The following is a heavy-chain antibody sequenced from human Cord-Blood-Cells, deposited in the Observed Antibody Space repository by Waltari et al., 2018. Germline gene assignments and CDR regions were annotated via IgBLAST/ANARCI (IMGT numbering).Heavy chain of an antibody. CDR1: GFTFSSYS. CDR2: ISSSSSYI. J-gene: IGHJ4*02. CDR3: ARGPTIFGVVTHFDY. V-gene: IGHV3-21*01. D-gene: IGHD3-3*01. Sequence: EVQLVESGGGLVKPGGSLRLSCAASGFTFSSYSMNWVRQAPGKGLEWVSSISSSSSYIYYADSGKGRFTISRDNAKNSLYLQMNSLRAEDTAVYYCARGPTIFGVVTHFDYWGQGTLVTVSS.